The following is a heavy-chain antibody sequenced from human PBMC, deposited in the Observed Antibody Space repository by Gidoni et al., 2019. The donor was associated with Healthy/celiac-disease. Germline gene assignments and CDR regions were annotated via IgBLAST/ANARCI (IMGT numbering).Heavy chain of an antibody. CDR3: AREREWELLRGGYFDY. D-gene: IGHD1-26*01. CDR2: ISYDGCNK. J-gene: IGHJ4*02. Sequence: QVQPVESGGGVVQPGRSLSLSCAAPGFPFSSYAMHWVRQAPGKGLECVAVISYDGCNKYDADSVKGRFTISRDNSKNTLYLQMNSLRAEDTAVYYCAREREWELLRGGYFDYWGQGTLVTVSS. V-gene: IGHV3-30*04. CDR1: GFPFSSYA.